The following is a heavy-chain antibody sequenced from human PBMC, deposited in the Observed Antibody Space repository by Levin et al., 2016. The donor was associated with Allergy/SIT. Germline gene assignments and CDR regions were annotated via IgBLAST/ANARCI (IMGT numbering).Heavy chain of an antibody. CDR3: ARLGTGPARGACY. CDR2: ISDSGDT. J-gene: IGHJ4*02. D-gene: IGHD3/OR15-3a*01. V-gene: IGHV4-39*01. Sequence: WIRQPPGKGLEWLGTISDSGDTYYNSSLRSRVTISVDTSKNQFSLKLNSVTAADTAVYFCARLGTGPARGACYWGQGTLVTVSS.